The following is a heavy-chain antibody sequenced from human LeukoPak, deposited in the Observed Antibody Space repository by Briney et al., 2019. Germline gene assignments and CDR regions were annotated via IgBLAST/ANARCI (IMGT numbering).Heavy chain of an antibody. CDR1: GLTLSDAW. CDR2: IKSKIDGGLK. V-gene: IGHV3-15*01. J-gene: IGHJ4*02. Sequence: GGSLRLSCAASGLTLSDAWLTWVRQAPGKGLEWVARIKSKIDGGLKDYAAPVKGTFTISRDDSENTVYLQINSLKIEDTAMYYCATGRSGYFDSWGQGTMVTVSS. CDR3: ATGRSGYFDS.